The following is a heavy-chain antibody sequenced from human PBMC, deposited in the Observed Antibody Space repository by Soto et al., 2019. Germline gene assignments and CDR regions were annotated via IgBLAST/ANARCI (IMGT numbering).Heavy chain of an antibody. Sequence: ASVKVSCKASGYTFTSYGISWVRQAPGQGLEWMGWISAYNGNTNYAQKLQDRVTMTEDTSTDTAYMELSSLRSEDTAVYYCATGIVATLDYWGQGTLVTVSS. D-gene: IGHD5-12*01. CDR2: ISAYNGNT. V-gene: IGHV1-18*01. CDR1: GYTFTSYG. J-gene: IGHJ4*02. CDR3: ATGIVATLDY.